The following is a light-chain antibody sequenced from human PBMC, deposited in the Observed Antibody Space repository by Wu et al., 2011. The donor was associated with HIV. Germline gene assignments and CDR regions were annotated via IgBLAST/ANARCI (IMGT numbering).Light chain of an antibody. V-gene: IGKV3-20*01. J-gene: IGKJ2*01. CDR1: QSVSSH. CDR2: GAS. Sequence: EIVLTQSPDTLSLSPGERATLSCRASQSVSSHLAWYQQKPGQAPRLLIYGASTRATGIPDRFSGSGSGTDFTLTINRLDPEDFAVYYCQQYDGSSYTFGQGTKLEIK. CDR3: QQYDGSSYT.